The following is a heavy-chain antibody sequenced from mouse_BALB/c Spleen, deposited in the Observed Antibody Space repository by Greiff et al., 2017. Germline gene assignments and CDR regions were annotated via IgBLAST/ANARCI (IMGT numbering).Heavy chain of an antibody. CDR2: ISSGGST. J-gene: IGHJ1*01. D-gene: IGHD2-1*01. Sequence: EVQRVESGGGLVKPGGSLKLSCAASGFTFSSYAMSWVRQTPEKRLEWVASISSGGSTYYPDSVMGRFTISRDNARNILYLQMSSLRSEDTAMYYCARGHGNYVYWYFDVWGAGTTVTVSS. V-gene: IGHV5-6-5*01. CDR1: GFTFSSYA. CDR3: ARGHGNYVYWYFDV.